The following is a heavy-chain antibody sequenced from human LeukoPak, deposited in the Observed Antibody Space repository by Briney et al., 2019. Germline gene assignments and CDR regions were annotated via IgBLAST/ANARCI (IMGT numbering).Heavy chain of an antibody. CDR3: AREVGYCSGGSCYHVDGY. CDR2: INPNSGGT. J-gene: IGHJ4*02. V-gene: IGHV1-2*06. D-gene: IGHD2-15*01. Sequence: ASVKVSCKASGYTFTGYYMHWVRQAPGQGLEWMGRINPNSGGTNYAQKFQGRVTMTRDTSFSTAYMELSRLRSDDTAVYYCAREVGYCSGGSCYHVDGYWGQGTLVTVSS. CDR1: GYTFTGYY.